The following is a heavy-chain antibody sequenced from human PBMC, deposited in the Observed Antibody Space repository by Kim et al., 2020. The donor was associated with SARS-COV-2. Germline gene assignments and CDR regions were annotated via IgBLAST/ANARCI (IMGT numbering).Heavy chain of an antibody. V-gene: IGHV3-23*01. Sequence: GGSLRLSCAASGFTFSSYAMSWVRQAPGKGLEWVSAISYSGGSTYYADSVKGRFTISRDNSKNTLHLQMNSLRAEDTAVYYCARYTSRIRFDYWGQGTLVTVSS. D-gene: IGHD5-18*01. CDR1: GFTFSSYA. CDR2: ISYSGGST. CDR3: ARYTSRIRFDY. J-gene: IGHJ4*02.